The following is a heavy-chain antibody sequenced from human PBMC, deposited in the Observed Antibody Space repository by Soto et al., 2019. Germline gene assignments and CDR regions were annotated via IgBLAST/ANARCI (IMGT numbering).Heavy chain of an antibody. V-gene: IGHV5-10-1*01. CDR2: IDPSDSYT. Sequence: PAESLKISCKGSGSSFTSYWISWVRKMPGKGLEWMGRIDPSDSYTNYSPSFQGHVTIPADKSIRTACLQWGSLKASDTAMYYWALLPVSSTSCLYYYYCIDVWGQGTTVTVSS. CDR3: ALLPVSSTSCLYYYYCIDV. D-gene: IGHD2-2*01. CDR1: GSSFTSYW. J-gene: IGHJ6*02.